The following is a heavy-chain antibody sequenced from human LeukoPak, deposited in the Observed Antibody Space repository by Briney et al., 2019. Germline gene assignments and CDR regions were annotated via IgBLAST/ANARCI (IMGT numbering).Heavy chain of an antibody. Sequence: PSQTLSLTCTVSGGSISSGSYYWSWIRQPAGKGLEWIGYIYYSGSTNYNPSLKSRVTISVDTSKNQFSLKLSSVTAADTAVYYCARNTMAYYYYMDVWGKGTTVTVSS. D-gene: IGHD3-10*01. CDR3: ARNTMAYYYYMDV. CDR2: IYYSGST. V-gene: IGHV4-61*10. CDR1: GGSISSGSYY. J-gene: IGHJ6*03.